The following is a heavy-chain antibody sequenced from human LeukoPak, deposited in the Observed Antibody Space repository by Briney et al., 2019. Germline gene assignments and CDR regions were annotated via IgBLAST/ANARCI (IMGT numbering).Heavy chain of an antibody. CDR3: ARDSGSYYAFDY. CDR2: ISSGSGYI. D-gene: IGHD1-26*01. J-gene: IGHJ4*02. Sequence: PGGSLRLSCAASGFTFSSYNMNWVRQAPGKGLEWVSSISSGSGYIYYADSVKGRFTISRDNAKNSLYLQMNSLRAEDTAVYYCARDSGSYYAFDYWGQGTLVTVSS. CDR1: GFTFSSYN. V-gene: IGHV3-21*01.